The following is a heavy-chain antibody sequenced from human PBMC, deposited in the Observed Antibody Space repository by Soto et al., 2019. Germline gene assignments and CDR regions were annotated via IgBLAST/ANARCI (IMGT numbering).Heavy chain of an antibody. Sequence: SETLSLTCTVSGGSISSYYWSWIRQSPEKGLEWIGYIYYSGSTNYNPSLKSRVTISVDTSKNQFSLKLSSVTAADTAVYYCARYGDMVRGVTPLDPWGQGTLVTVSS. V-gene: IGHV4-59*01. CDR2: IYYSGST. J-gene: IGHJ5*02. CDR1: GGSISSYY. D-gene: IGHD3-10*01. CDR3: ARYGDMVRGVTPLDP.